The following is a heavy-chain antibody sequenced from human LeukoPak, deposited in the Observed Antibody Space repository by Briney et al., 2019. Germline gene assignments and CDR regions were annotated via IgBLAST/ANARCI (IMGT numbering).Heavy chain of an antibody. CDR2: IYSGGST. CDR3: AKIWWELL. J-gene: IGHJ4*02. CDR1: GFTVSGNY. V-gene: IGHV3-66*02. D-gene: IGHD1-26*01. Sequence: LPGGSLRLSCAVSGFTVSGNYMSWVRQAPGKGLEWVSLIYSGGSTYYADSVEGRFTISRDNSKNTLYLQMNSLRAEDTAVYYCAKIWWELLWGQGTLITVSS.